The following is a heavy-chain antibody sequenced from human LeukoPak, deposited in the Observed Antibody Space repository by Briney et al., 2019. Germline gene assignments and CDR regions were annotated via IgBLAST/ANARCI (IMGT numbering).Heavy chain of an antibody. Sequence: PGGSLRLSCAASGFTFSTYPMSSVRQTPGKVLEWVSAISGRGVGTYYADSVKGRFTISRDNSKNTLFLQMNSLRAEDTAVYYCAHNTSAWSFDSWGQGTLVTVSS. J-gene: IGHJ4*02. V-gene: IGHV3-23*01. CDR1: GFTFSTYP. CDR2: ISGRGVGT. CDR3: AHNTSAWSFDS. D-gene: IGHD6-19*01.